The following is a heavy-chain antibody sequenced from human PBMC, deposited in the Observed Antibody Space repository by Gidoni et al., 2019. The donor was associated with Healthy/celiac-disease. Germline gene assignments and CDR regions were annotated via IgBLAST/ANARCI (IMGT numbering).Heavy chain of an antibody. Sequence: QVQLVQSGAEVKKPGASVKFSCQASGYTFTSYYMPWVRQAPGQGLEWMGKINRSGDRTSYAQKLQGRVNMTRDTSTSTVYMELSSLRSEDTAVYYWARVPLHPSVPIAARTYYFDYWGQGTLVTVSS. D-gene: IGHD6-6*01. CDR2: INRSGDRT. J-gene: IGHJ4*02. CDR1: GYTFTSYY. V-gene: IGHV1-46*03. CDR3: ARVPLHPSVPIAARTYYFDY.